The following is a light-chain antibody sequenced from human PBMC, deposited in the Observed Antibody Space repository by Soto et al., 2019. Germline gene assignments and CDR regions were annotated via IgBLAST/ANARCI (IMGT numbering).Light chain of an antibody. Sequence: DIQMTQSPSSLSASVGERVTITCGASQGIDTSLAWCQQKPGKAPKLLIYAPSNFQSGVPSRFSGSGSGTHFTLTISSLQPEDFATYYCPQLNSYPITVGQGTRLEIK. CDR3: PQLNSYPIT. CDR2: APS. J-gene: IGKJ5*01. CDR1: QGIDTS. V-gene: IGKV1-9*01.